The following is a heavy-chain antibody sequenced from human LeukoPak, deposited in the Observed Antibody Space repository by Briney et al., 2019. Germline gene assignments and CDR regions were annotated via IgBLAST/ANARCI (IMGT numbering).Heavy chain of an antibody. V-gene: IGHV3-15*01. CDR3: TTERPYFDN. CDR2: VKSKTHGGTT. CDR1: GFTFSDAW. Sequence: GGSLRLSCAASGFTFSDAWMSWVRQAPGKGLEWVGRVKSKTHGGTTAYAAPVKGRFTISRDDSKTTVYLQMNSLKSEDAAMYYCTTERPYFDNWGQGTLVTVSS. J-gene: IGHJ4*02.